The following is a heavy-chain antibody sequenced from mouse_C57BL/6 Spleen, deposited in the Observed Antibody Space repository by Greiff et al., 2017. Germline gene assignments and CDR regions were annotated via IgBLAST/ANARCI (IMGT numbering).Heavy chain of an antibody. D-gene: IGHD1-1*01. V-gene: IGHV5-6*01. Sequence: EVQVVESGGDLVKPGGSLKLSCAASGFTFSSYGMSWVRQTPDKRLEWVATISSGGSYTYYPDSVKGRFTISRDNAKNTLYRQMSSLKSEDTAMYYCARHERSLRGYFDVWGTGTTVTVSS. J-gene: IGHJ1*03. CDR3: ARHERSLRGYFDV. CDR2: ISSGGSYT. CDR1: GFTFSSYG.